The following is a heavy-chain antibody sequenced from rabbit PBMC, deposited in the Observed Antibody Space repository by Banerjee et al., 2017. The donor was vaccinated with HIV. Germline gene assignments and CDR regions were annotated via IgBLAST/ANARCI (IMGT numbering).Heavy chain of an antibody. CDR1: GFTISSSGY. CDR2: IETGSGST. V-gene: IGHV1S40*01. CDR3: ARDGGYSDGWGTGL. D-gene: IGHD4-1*01. Sequence: QSLEESGGGLVQPEGSLTLTCTVSGFTISSSGYMCWVRQAPGKGLEWIGCIETGSGSTYYASWAKGRFTITKTSSTTMTLQMTSLTAADTATYFCARDGGYSDGWGTGLWGQGTLVTVS. J-gene: IGHJ4*01.